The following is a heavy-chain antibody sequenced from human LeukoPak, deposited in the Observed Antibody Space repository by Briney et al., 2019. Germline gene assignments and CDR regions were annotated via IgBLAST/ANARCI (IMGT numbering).Heavy chain of an antibody. V-gene: IGHV1-46*01. CDR2: INPSGGSA. D-gene: IGHD3-16*01. Sequence: ASVKVSCKASGYTFTTNCIHWVRQAPGQGLQWMGMINPSGGSAIYAQKFQGRVTMTSDTSTSTVYMELRSQRSEDTALYFCARERGEIQRELYSWGQGTLVTVSS. CDR3: ARERGEIQRELYS. CDR1: GYTFTTNC. J-gene: IGHJ4*02.